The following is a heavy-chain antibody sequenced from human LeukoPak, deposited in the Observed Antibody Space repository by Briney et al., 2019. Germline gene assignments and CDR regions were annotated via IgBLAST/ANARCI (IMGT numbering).Heavy chain of an antibody. CDR3: ARARYSTRWQSDFDY. V-gene: IGHV1-18*01. D-gene: IGHD6-13*01. J-gene: IGHJ4*02. CDR1: GYTFTSYG. CDR2: ISAYSGDT. Sequence: ASVKVSCKASGYTFTSYGISWVRQAPGQGLEWMGWISAYSGDTNYAQKFQGRVTMTRDTSISTAYMELSSLRSDDTAVYYCARARYSTRWQSDFDYWGQGTLVTVSS.